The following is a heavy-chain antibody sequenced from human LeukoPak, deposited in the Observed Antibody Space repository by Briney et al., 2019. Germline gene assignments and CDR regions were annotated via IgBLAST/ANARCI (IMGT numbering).Heavy chain of an antibody. CDR3: ARDSGTYYDILTGPDAFDI. CDR2: ISSSISTI. D-gene: IGHD3-9*01. J-gene: IGHJ3*02. V-gene: IGHV3-48*01. Sequence: PGGSLRLSCAASGFTFSSYSMNWVRQAPGKGLEWVSYISSSISTIYYAHSVKGRFTISRDNAKNSLYLQMKSLRAEDTAVYYCARDSGTYYDILTGPDAFDIWGQGTMVTVSS. CDR1: GFTFSSYS.